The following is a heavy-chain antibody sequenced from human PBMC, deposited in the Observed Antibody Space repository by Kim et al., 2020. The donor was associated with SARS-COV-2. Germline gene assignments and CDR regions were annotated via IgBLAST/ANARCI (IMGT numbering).Heavy chain of an antibody. CDR1: GGSFSGYY. D-gene: IGHD5-18*01. Sequence: SETLSLTCAVHGGSFSGYYWSWIRQPPGKGLEWIGEINHSGSTNYNPSLKSRVTISVDTSKNQFSLKLTSVTAADTAVYYCASGGHSSGYYHYGMDVWGQGTTVTVSS. V-gene: IGHV4-34*01. CDR2: INHSGST. J-gene: IGHJ6*02. CDR3: ASGGHSSGYYHYGMDV.